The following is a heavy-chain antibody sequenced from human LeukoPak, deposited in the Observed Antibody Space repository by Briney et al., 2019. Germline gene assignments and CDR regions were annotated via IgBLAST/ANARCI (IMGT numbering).Heavy chain of an antibody. CDR2: IYHSGTT. V-gene: IGHV4-38-2*02. CDR1: GYSISSGYY. Sequence: SETLSLTCTVSGYSISSGYYWGWIRQPPGKGLEWIGSIYHSGTTYYNPSLKSRVTISVDTSKNQFSLKLSSVTAADTAVYYCARRPPYYSGSGWYDPAGFDYWGQGTLVTVSS. D-gene: IGHD6-19*01. CDR3: ARRPPYYSGSGWYDPAGFDY. J-gene: IGHJ4*02.